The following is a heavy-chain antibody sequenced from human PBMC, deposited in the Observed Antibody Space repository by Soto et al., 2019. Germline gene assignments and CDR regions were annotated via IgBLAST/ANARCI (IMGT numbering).Heavy chain of an antibody. CDR2: INPNSGGT. CDR1: GYTFTGYY. D-gene: IGHD2-15*01. J-gene: IGHJ6*02. Sequence: AASVKVSCKASGYTFTGYYMHWVRQAPGQGLEWMGWINPNSGGTNYAQRFQGRVTMTRDTSISTAYMELSRLRSDDTAVYYCARLRLDIVVVVAGGMDVWGQGTTVTVSS. CDR3: ARLRLDIVVVVAGGMDV. V-gene: IGHV1-2*02.